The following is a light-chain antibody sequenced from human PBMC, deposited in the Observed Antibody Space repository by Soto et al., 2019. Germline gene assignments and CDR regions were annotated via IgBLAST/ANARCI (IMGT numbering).Light chain of an antibody. V-gene: IGKV3-15*01. J-gene: IGKJ2*01. CDR1: QSFSSD. CDR2: GAS. CDR3: QQYNDWPPTFT. Sequence: EIVMTQSPATLSVSPGDRATLSCRASQSFSSDLAWYQQKPGQAPRLLIYGASTRATGIPARFSGSGSGTEFTLTISSLQSEDFAVYYCQQYNDWPPTFTFGQGTKLEIK.